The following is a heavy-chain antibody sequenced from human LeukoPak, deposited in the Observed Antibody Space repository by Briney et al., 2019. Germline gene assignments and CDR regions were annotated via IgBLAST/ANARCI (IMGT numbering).Heavy chain of an antibody. J-gene: IGHJ4*02. Sequence: QPGRSLRLSCAASGFTFSNYAIHWVRQAPGKGLEWVAEISSDGSRNYYSDSVKGRFTISRDNSKNTLYLQMNSLRAEDTAVYYCAKDLFSSPGFDYWGQGTLVTVSS. CDR2: ISSDGSRN. D-gene: IGHD6-13*01. CDR3: AKDLFSSPGFDY. CDR1: GFTFSNYA. V-gene: IGHV3-30-3*01.